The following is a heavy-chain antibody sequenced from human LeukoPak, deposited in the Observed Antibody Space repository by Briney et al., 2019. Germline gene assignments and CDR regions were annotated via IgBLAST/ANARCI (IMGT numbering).Heavy chain of an antibody. CDR1: GYSISSGYY. CDR3: ARRVGATNPYFDY. CDR2: IYYSGST. V-gene: IGHV4-61*01. J-gene: IGHJ4*02. Sequence: KSSETLSLTCTVSGYSISSGYYWSWIRQPPGKGLEWIGYIYYSGSTNYNPSLKSRVTISVDTSKNQFSLKLSSVTAADTAVYYCARRVGATNPYFDYWGQGTLVTVSS. D-gene: IGHD1-26*01.